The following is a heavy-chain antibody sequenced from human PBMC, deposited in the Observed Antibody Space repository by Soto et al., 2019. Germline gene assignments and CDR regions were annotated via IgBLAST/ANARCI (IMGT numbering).Heavy chain of an antibody. CDR3: ARASPNYYCSGSYYKADAFDI. V-gene: IGHV3-7*01. CDR2: IKQDGSEK. J-gene: IGHJ3*02. D-gene: IGHD3-10*01. CDR1: GFTFSSYW. Sequence: EVQLVESGGGLVQPGGSLRLSCAASGFTFSSYWMSWVRQAPGKGLEWVANIKQDGSEKYYVDSVKGRFTSSRDNAKNSLNLQMNSLRAEDTAVYYCARASPNYYCSGSYYKADAFDIWGQGTMVTVSS.